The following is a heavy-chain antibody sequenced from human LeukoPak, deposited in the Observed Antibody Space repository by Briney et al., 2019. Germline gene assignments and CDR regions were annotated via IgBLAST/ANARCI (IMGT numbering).Heavy chain of an antibody. CDR3: ARDHVVVVVAATQSYYYYYGMDV. J-gene: IGHJ6*02. V-gene: IGHV4-4*07. D-gene: IGHD2-15*01. Sequence: SETLSLTCTVSGGSISSYYWSWIRQPAGKGLEWIGRIYTSGSTNYNPSLKSRVTKSVDTSKNQFSLKLSSVTAADTAVYYCARDHVVVVVAATQSYYYYYGMDVWGQGTTVTVSS. CDR1: GGSISSYY. CDR2: IYTSGST.